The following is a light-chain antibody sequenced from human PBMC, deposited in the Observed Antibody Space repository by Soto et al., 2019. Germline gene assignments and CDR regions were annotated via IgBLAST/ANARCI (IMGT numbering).Light chain of an antibody. V-gene: IGLV3-1*01. CDR1: KLGDKY. Sequence: SYELTQPPSVSVSPGQTASITCSGDKLGDKYACWYQQKPGQSPVLVIYQDSKRPSGIPERFSGSNSGNTATLTISGTQAMDEADYYCQAWDSSTGGVVFGGGTKLTV. J-gene: IGLJ2*01. CDR3: QAWDSSTGGVV. CDR2: QDS.